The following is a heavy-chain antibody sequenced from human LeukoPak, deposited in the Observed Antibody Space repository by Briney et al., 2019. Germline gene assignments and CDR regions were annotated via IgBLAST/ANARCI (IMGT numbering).Heavy chain of an antibody. CDR2: MNPNSGNT. CDR3: ERVGGTLGSGSYYRMDDAFAI. D-gene: IGHD3-10*01. J-gene: IGHJ3*02. Sequence: GASVKVSCKASGYTFTSYDINWVRQATGQGLEWMGWMNPNSGNTGYAQKFQGRVTMTRNTSISTAYMELSSLRSEDTAVYYCERVGGTLGSGSYYRMDDAFAIWGQETMVTVSS. CDR1: GYTFTSYD. V-gene: IGHV1-8*02.